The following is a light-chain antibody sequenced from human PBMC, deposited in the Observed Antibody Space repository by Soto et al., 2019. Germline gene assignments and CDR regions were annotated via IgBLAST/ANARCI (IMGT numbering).Light chain of an antibody. CDR3: QQYHNLWT. J-gene: IGKJ1*01. CDR2: GAS. V-gene: IGKV3-15*01. Sequence: EIVMTRSPATLSVSPGERATLSCRASQSVSSNLAWYQQKPGQAPRLLIYGASTRATGTPARFSGSGSGTEFTLTITSLQSEDFALYYCQQYHNLWTFGQGTKVDIK. CDR1: QSVSSN.